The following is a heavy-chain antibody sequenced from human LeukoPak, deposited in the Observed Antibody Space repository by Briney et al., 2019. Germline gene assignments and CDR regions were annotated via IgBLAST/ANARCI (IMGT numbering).Heavy chain of an antibody. D-gene: IGHD3-10*01. J-gene: IGHJ4*02. CDR1: GGSISSYY. Sequence: SETLSLTCTVSGGSISSYYWSWIRQPPGKGLEWIGYIYYSGSTNYNPSLKSRVTISVDTSKNQFSLKLSSVTAADTAVYYCAREVGEAGNFDYWGQGTLVTVSS. V-gene: IGHV4-59*01. CDR2: IYYSGST. CDR3: AREVGEAGNFDY.